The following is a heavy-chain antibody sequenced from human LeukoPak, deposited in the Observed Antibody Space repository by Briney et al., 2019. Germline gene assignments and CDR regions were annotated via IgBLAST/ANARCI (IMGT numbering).Heavy chain of an antibody. D-gene: IGHD5-24*01. CDR1: GYSFTSYW. Sequence: GESLKISCKGSGYSFTSYWIGWVRQMPGKGLEWMGIIYPGDSDTRYSPSFQGQVTISADKSISTAYLQWSSPKAPDTAMYYCARHKGVEAGEYDYWGQGTLVTVSS. V-gene: IGHV5-51*01. J-gene: IGHJ4*02. CDR2: IYPGDSDT. CDR3: ARHKGVEAGEYDY.